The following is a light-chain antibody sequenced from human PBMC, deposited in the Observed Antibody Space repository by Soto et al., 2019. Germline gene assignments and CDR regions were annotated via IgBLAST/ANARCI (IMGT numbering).Light chain of an antibody. CDR1: QGLSSD. Sequence: DIQLTQSPSFLSASVGDRVTITCRASQGLSSDLAWYQQKPGKAPKLLIYAASTLQSGDPSRSGGSGSGTEFTLTLSSLQPEEFATYCCQPLNSYPLPFGQGTRLEIK. J-gene: IGKJ5*01. CDR2: AAS. V-gene: IGKV1-9*01. CDR3: QPLNSYPLP.